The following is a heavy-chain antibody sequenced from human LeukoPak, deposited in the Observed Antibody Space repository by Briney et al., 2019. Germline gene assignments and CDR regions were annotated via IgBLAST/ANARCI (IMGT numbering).Heavy chain of an antibody. CDR1: GGSVSSGSYY. D-gene: IGHD1-26*01. Sequence: SETLSLTCTVSGGSVSSGSYYWSWIRQPPGKGLEWIGYIYYSGSTNYNPSLKSRVTISVDTSKNQFSLKLSSVTAADTAVYYCARDRYSGSYWFGYWGQGTLVTVSS. CDR3: ARDRYSGSYWFGY. J-gene: IGHJ4*02. CDR2: IYYSGST. V-gene: IGHV4-61*01.